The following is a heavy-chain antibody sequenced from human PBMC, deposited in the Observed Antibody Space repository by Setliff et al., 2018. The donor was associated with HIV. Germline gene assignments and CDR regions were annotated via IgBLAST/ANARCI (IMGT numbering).Heavy chain of an antibody. D-gene: IGHD1-26*01. V-gene: IGHV4-34*01. CDR1: VGSFSGHY. CDR2: TNPSGST. J-gene: IGHJ6*03. CDR3: ARGQDLGATWTGYYYYYMDV. Sequence: SETRSLTCAVYVGSFSGHYWIWIRQPPGKGLEWIGETNPSGSTKYNPSLKSRVTISVDRSKNQFSLKLTSVTAADTAVYYCARGQDLGATWTGYYYYYMDVWGKGTTVTVSS.